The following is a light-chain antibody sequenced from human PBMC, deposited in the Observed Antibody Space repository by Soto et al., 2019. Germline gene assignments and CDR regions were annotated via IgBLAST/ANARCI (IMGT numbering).Light chain of an antibody. CDR3: RHYNTYSPPYT. Sequence: DVQMTQFPSTLSASVGDRVTITCRASQSISYWLAWYQQKPGKAPNLLIYKASSLESGVPSRFSGSGSGTEFTLTITNLQPGDFATYYCRHYNTYSPPYTFGQGTKLEIK. V-gene: IGKV1-5*03. J-gene: IGKJ2*01. CDR2: KAS. CDR1: QSISYW.